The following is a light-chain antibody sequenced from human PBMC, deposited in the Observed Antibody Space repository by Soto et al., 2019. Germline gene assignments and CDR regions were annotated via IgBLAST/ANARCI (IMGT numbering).Light chain of an antibody. CDR1: SSDVGGYNY. J-gene: IGLJ2*01. CDR2: DVS. V-gene: IGLV2-14*01. CDR3: SSYTSSSSPHVV. Sequence: QSVLTQTASVSGSPGQSITISCTGTSSDVGGYNYVSWYQQHPGKAPKLMIYDVSNRPSGVSNRFSGSKSGNTASLTISGLRAQDEADYYCSSYTSSSSPHVVFGGGTKVTVL.